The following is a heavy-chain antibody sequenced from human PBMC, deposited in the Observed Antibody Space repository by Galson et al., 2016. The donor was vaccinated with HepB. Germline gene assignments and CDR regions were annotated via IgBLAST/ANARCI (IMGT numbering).Heavy chain of an antibody. Sequence: PALVKPTQTLTLTCTFSGFSLRTSGEGVGWIRQPPGKALEWLALVYWDDYKRYSPSLMSRLTITKDTSKNQVVLTMANMDPVDTGTYYCAHSPTAVSDNFDAFDIWGQGTMVTASS. D-gene: IGHD6-19*01. J-gene: IGHJ3*02. V-gene: IGHV2-5*02. CDR3: AHSPTAVSDNFDAFDI. CDR1: GFSLRTSGEG. CDR2: VYWDDYK.